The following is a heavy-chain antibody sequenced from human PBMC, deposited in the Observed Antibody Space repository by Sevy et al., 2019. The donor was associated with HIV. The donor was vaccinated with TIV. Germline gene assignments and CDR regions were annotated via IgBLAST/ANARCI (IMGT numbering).Heavy chain of an antibody. CDR1: GFTFSNYG. CDR2: IHSSGDTT. Sequence: GGSLRLSCAASGFTFSNYGMNWVRQAPGKGLEWVSVIHSSGDTTYYADSVKGRFTISRDNSENTLYLQMNSLRVEDTAVYYCVKGGSISATGNDAFDIWGQGTMVTVSS. J-gene: IGHJ3*02. V-gene: IGHV3-23*01. D-gene: IGHD6-13*01. CDR3: VKGGSISATGNDAFDI.